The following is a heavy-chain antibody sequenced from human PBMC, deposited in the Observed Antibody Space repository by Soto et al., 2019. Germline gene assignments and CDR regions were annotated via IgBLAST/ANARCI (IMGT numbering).Heavy chain of an antibody. D-gene: IGHD5-12*01. Sequence: QVQLQESGPGLVKPSETLSLTCTVSGGSLTSYYWSWIRQPPGKGLEWIGFVYYTGIARYNPSLKSRVXXXVXXSKNQFSLKLTSVTAADTAIYYCASRIVSTETFDYWGQGTLVTVSS. CDR1: GGSLTSYY. CDR2: VYYTGIA. CDR3: ASRIVSTETFDY. V-gene: IGHV4-59*08. J-gene: IGHJ4*02.